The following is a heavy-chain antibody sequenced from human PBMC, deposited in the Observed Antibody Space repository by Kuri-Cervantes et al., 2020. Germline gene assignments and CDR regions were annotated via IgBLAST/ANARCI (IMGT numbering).Heavy chain of an antibody. CDR3: AAQSSVYGLAFDI. D-gene: IGHD4-17*01. J-gene: IGHJ3*02. V-gene: IGHV1-58*01. CDR1: GFTFTSSA. CDR2: IVLGSGNT. Sequence: SVKVSCKASGFTFTSSAVQWVRQARGQRLEWIGWIVLGSGNTNYAQKFQERVTITRDMSTSTAYMELSSLRSEDTAVYYWAAQSSVYGLAFDIWGQGTMVTVSS.